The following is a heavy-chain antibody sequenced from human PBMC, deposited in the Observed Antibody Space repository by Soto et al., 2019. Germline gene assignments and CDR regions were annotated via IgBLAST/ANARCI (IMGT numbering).Heavy chain of an antibody. V-gene: IGHV3-23*01. D-gene: IGHD3-9*01. Sequence: EVQLLESGGGLVQPGGSLRLSCAASGFTFSSYAMSWVRQAPGKGLEWVSAISGGGGTTYYADSVKGRFTISRDNSKNTLYLQMDSLRDEDTAVYYCAKNVWGITIFGGMDVWGQGTTVTVSS. CDR1: GFTFSSYA. J-gene: IGHJ6*02. CDR2: ISGGGGTT. CDR3: AKNVWGITIFGGMDV.